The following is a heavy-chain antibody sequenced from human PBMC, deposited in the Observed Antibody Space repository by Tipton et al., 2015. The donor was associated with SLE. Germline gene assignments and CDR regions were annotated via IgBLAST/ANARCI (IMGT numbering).Heavy chain of an antibody. J-gene: IGHJ4*02. Sequence: SLRLSCAVSGFSLSSSYAMSWVRQAPGKGLEWVSSISSGSLSMYYGDSVKGRFTISRDNAKNSLYLQMNSLRAEDTAVYYCARDPYAITIAGPLGYWGQGTLVTVSS. CDR1: GFSLSSSYA. D-gene: IGHD2-8*01. CDR3: ARDPYAITIAGPLGY. CDR2: ISSGSLSM. V-gene: IGHV3-21*01.